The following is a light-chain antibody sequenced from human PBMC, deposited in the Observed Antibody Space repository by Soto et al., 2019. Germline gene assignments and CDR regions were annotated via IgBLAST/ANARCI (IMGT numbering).Light chain of an antibody. CDR2: GAS. V-gene: IGKV3-20*01. Sequence: EIVLTQSPGTLSLSTGERATLSCRASQSVSSSYLAWYQQKPGQAPRLLIYGASSRATGIPDRFSGSGSGTDFTLTISSLEAEDFAEYYCQQYGSSPGLTFGGGTKLEIK. J-gene: IGKJ4*01. CDR1: QSVSSSY. CDR3: QQYGSSPGLT.